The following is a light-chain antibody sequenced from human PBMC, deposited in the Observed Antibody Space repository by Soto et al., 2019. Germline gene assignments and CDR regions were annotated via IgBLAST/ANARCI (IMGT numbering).Light chain of an antibody. CDR1: QGISTS. CDR2: AAS. J-gene: IGKJ2*01. V-gene: IGKV1-12*01. Sequence: DIPMTQSPSSVSASVGDRVTITCRASQGISTSLAWYQQKPGEAPKLLIYAASSLQSGVPSRFSGSGSGTDFTLTILSLQPEDFATYYCQQANRFPYTFGQGTKLEIK. CDR3: QQANRFPYT.